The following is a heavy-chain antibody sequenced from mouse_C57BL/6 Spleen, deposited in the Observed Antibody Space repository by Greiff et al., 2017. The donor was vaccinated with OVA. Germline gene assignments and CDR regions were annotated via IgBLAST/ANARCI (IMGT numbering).Heavy chain of an antibody. D-gene: IGHD2-4*01. V-gene: IGHV1-52*01. Sequence: QVQLQQPGAELVRPGSSVKLSCKASGYTFTSYWMHWVKQRPIQGLEWIGNIDPSDSETHYNQKFKDKATLTVDKSSSTAYMQLSSLTSEDSAVYYCARRESYYDYERAFDYWGQGTTLTVSS. CDR3: ARRESYYDYERAFDY. CDR2: IDPSDSET. CDR1: GYTFTSYW. J-gene: IGHJ2*01.